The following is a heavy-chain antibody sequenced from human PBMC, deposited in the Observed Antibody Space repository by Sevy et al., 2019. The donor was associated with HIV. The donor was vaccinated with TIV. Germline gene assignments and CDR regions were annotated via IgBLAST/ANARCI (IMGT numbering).Heavy chain of an antibody. J-gene: IGHJ5*02. CDR3: ARVESFGGLGNWFDP. V-gene: IGHV4-59*13. CDR1: GDSISGYY. CDR2: IFYSGST. D-gene: IGHD3-10*01. Sequence: SETLSLTCTVSGDSISGYYWSWIRQPPGKGLEWIGNIFYSGSTNYNPSLKSRVTISVDTSMNQISLKLSSVTAADTAIYYCARVESFGGLGNWFDPWGQGTLVTVSS.